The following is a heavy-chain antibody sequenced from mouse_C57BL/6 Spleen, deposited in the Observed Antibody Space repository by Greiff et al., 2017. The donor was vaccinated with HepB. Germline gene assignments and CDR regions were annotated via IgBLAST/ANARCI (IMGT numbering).Heavy chain of an antibody. CDR2: IDPENGDT. CDR1: GFNIKDDY. CDR3: TPHYYGSSDFAY. Sequence: VQLQQSGAELVRPGASVKLSCTASGFNIKDDYMHWVKQRPEQGLEWIGWIDPENGDTEYASKFQGKATITADTSSNPAYLQLSSLTSEDTAVYYCTPHYYGSSDFAYWGQGTLVTVSA. V-gene: IGHV14-4*01. J-gene: IGHJ3*01. D-gene: IGHD1-1*01.